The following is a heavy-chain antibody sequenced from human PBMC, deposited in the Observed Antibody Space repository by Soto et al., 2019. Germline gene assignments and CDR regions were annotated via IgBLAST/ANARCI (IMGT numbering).Heavy chain of an antibody. D-gene: IGHD5-12*01. CDR1: GFTFSSFA. Sequence: EVQLLESGGGLVQPGGSLRLSCAASGFTFSSFAMGWVRQAPGKGLEWVSVIDGSGGDTSFADSGQGRFSISRDKSKKTLYLDMNSLIAGDTARDYCAKEIVAAAYVETSAFDFWGQGTLVTVSS. J-gene: IGHJ4*02. V-gene: IGHV3-23*01. CDR3: AKEIVAAAYVETSAFDF. CDR2: IDGSGGDT.